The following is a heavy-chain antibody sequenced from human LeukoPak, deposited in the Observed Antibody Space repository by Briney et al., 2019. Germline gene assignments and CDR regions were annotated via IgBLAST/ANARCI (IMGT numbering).Heavy chain of an antibody. V-gene: IGHV4-61*10. D-gene: IGHD3-22*01. CDR2: IYSSGST. Sequence: SETLSLTCTVSGASLSSGDYYWSWIRQPAGKGLEWIGRIYSSGSTNDNPSLKSRVTISVDTSKNQFSLKLSSVTAADTAVYYCARYSHTAPPDYDSSGFDYWGQGTLVTVSS. J-gene: IGHJ4*02. CDR3: ARYSHTAPPDYDSSGFDY. CDR1: GASLSSGDYY.